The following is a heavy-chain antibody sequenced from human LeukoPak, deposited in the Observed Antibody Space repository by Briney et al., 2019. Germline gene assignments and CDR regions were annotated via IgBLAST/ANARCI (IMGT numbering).Heavy chain of an antibody. CDR3: ARDDGYCSSTSCTVGFDP. V-gene: IGHV1-2*02. Sequence: ASVKVSRKASGYTFTGYYMHWVRQAPGQGLEWMGWINPNSGGTNYAQKFQGRVTMTRDTSISTAYMELSRLRSDDTAVYYCARDDGYCSSTSCTVGFDPWGQGTLVTVSS. D-gene: IGHD2-2*01. CDR2: INPNSGGT. J-gene: IGHJ5*02. CDR1: GYTFTGYY.